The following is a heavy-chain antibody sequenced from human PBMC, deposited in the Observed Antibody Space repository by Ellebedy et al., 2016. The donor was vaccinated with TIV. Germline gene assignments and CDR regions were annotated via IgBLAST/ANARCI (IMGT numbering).Heavy chain of an antibody. CDR1: GDSISSSSYY. CDR3: ARQHNGYSSGWNWYFDL. CDR2: MYYSGST. V-gene: IGHV4-39*01. J-gene: IGHJ2*01. D-gene: IGHD6-19*01. Sequence: MPSETLSLTCTVSGDSISSSSYYWGWIRQPPGNGLEWIGSMYYSGSTYYNPSLKSRVTISVDTSKNQFSLKLSSVTAADTAVFYCARQHNGYSSGWNWYFDLWGRGTLVTVSS.